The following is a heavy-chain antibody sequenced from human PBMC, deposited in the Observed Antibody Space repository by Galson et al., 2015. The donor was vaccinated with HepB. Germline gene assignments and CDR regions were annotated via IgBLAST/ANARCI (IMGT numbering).Heavy chain of an antibody. CDR3: VRGRDNATFDI. Sequence: WIRLPPGNGLEWIGNASYIGTANYNPSLEGRVTISVDTSKNQLYLKMKSVTAADTARYFCVRGRDNATFDIRGQGTMVTVSS. D-gene: IGHD5-24*01. V-gene: IGHV4-59*13. J-gene: IGHJ3*02. CDR2: ASYIGTA.